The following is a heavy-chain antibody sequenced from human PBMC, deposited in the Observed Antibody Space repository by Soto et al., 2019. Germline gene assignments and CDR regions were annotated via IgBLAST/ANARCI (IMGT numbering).Heavy chain of an antibody. CDR1: GCTFSSYA. CDR2: IIPIFGTA. V-gene: IGHV1-69*06. J-gene: IGHJ5*02. CDR3: ARDSKRQIGIGWFDP. Sequence: ASVKVSCKASGCTFSSYAISWVRQAPGQGLEWMGGIIPIFGTANYAQKFQGRVTITADKSTSTAYMELSSLRSEDTAVYYCARDSKRQIGIGWFDPWGQGTMVTVSS.